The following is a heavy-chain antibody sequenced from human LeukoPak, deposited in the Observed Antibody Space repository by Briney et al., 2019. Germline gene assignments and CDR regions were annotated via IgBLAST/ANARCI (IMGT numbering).Heavy chain of an antibody. V-gene: IGHV3-30*18. CDR2: ISYDGSNK. D-gene: IGHD3-22*01. Sequence: GGSLRLSCAASGFTFSSYGMHWVRQAPGEGLEWVAVISYDGSNKYYADSVKGRFTISRDNSKNTLYLQMNSLRAEDTAVYYCAKARPRRDSSGYYFDYWGQGTLVTVSS. J-gene: IGHJ4*02. CDR1: GFTFSSYG. CDR3: AKARPRRDSSGYYFDY.